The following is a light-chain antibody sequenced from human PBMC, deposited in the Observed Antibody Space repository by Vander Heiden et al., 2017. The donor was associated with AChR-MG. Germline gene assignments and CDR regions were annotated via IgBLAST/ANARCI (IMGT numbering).Light chain of an antibody. V-gene: IGLV1-40*01. CDR3: QSYDSSLITYV. CDR2: GNT. J-gene: IGLJ1*01. CDR1: SSNIGAGYD. Sequence: QSVLTQPPSVSGAPGQRVTISCTGSSSNIGAGYDVHWYQQLPGTAPKLLIHGNTNRPSGVPDRFSGSKSGTSASLAITGLQAEDEADYYCQSYDSSLITYVFGTGTKVTVI.